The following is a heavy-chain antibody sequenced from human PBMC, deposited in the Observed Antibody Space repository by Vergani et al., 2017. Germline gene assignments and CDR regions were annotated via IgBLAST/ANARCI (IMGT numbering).Heavy chain of an antibody. CDR3: AREEVDYYDSRGGAFDI. D-gene: IGHD3-22*01. J-gene: IGHJ3*02. Sequence: QVQLQESGSGLVKPSQTLSLTCAVSGGSISSGGYSWSWIRQPPGKGLEWIGYIYHSGSTYYNPSLKSRVTISVDRSKNQFSLKLSSVTAADTAVYYCAREEVDYYDSRGGAFDIWGQGTMVTVSS. CDR2: IYHSGST. CDR1: GGSISSGGYS. V-gene: IGHV4-30-2*01.